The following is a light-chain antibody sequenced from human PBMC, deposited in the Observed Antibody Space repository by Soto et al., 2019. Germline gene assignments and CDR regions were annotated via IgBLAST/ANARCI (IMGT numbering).Light chain of an antibody. CDR1: SSVVGGYNY. CDR2: DVS. CDR3: SSYTRSSTYV. Sequence: QSVLTQPAPVSGSPGQSITISCTGTSSVVGGYNYVSWYQQRPGEAPKLIIYDVSNRPSGVSNRFSGSKSGNTASLTISGLQAEDEADYYCSSYTRSSTYVFGSGTKVTVL. V-gene: IGLV2-14*01. J-gene: IGLJ1*01.